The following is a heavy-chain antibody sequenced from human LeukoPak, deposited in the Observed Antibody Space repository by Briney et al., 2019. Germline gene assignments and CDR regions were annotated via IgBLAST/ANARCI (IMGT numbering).Heavy chain of an antibody. Sequence: GASLKVSRKASVYTFTPYAISCVREAPGQGREWRGWICAYNGNTNYAQKLQGRVTMTTDTSTSTAYMELRSLRSDDTAVYYCAREGVATSTPFDYWGQGTLVTVSS. J-gene: IGHJ4*02. D-gene: IGHD5-12*01. CDR1: VYTFTPYA. V-gene: IGHV1-18*04. CDR3: AREGVATSTPFDY. CDR2: ICAYNGNT.